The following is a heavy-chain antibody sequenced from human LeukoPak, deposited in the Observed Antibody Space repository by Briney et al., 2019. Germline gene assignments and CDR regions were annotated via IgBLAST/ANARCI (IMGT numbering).Heavy chain of an antibody. CDR3: ARGPRWVSANTFDY. J-gene: IGHJ4*02. Sequence: ASVKVSCKASGYTFTGYYMHWVRQAPGQGLEWMGWINPNSGGTNYAQKFQGRVTMTRDTPISTAYMELSRLRSDDTAVYYCARGPRWVSANTFDYWGQGTLVTVSS. CDR2: INPNSGGT. D-gene: IGHD2-8*01. CDR1: GYTFTGYY. V-gene: IGHV1-2*02.